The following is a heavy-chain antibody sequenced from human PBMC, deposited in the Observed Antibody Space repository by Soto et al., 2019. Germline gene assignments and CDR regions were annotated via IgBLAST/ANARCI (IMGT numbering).Heavy chain of an antibody. J-gene: IGHJ4*02. CDR2: IYSSGST. Sequence: EVQLVESGGGLVQPGGSLRLSCAASGFTVSSNHMSWVRQAPGKGLEWVSIIYSSGSTHYADVVKGRFTISRDNSKNTLYLQMNSLRDEDTAMYYCARDQVTMILRVITPFDHWGQGTLVTVSS. V-gene: IGHV3-66*01. D-gene: IGHD3-22*01. CDR1: GFTVSSNH. CDR3: ARDQVTMILRVITPFDH.